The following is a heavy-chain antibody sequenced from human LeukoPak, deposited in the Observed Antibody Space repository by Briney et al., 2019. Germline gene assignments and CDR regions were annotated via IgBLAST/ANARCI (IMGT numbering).Heavy chain of an antibody. J-gene: IGHJ5*02. D-gene: IGHD3-9*01. Sequence: SETLSLTCTVSGGSISSSGYYWSWIRQPPGKGLEWIGTIYYSGSAYYNPSLKTQVTISVDTSKNQFSLKLSSVTAADTAVYFCARGFDEYPAGDWFDPWGQGTLVTVSS. V-gene: IGHV4-39*01. CDR2: IYYSGSA. CDR1: GGSISSSGYY. CDR3: ARGFDEYPAGDWFDP.